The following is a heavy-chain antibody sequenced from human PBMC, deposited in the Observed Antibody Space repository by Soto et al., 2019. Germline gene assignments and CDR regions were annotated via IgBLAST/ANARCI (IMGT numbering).Heavy chain of an antibody. Sequence: EVQLVESGGGLVKPGGSLRLSCAASGFTFSSYSMNWVRQAPGKGLEWVSSISSSSSYIYYADSVKGRFTISRDNAKNSLYLQMNSLRAKDTAVYYCARDADMITFGGVITQPFDYWGQGTLVTVSS. D-gene: IGHD3-16*02. CDR3: ARDADMITFGGVITQPFDY. CDR2: ISSSSSYI. J-gene: IGHJ4*02. V-gene: IGHV3-21*01. CDR1: GFTFSSYS.